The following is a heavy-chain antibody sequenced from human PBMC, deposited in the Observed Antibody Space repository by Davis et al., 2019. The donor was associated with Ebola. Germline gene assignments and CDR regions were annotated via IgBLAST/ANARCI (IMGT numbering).Heavy chain of an antibody. Sequence: AASVKVSCKASGFTFSSSGMQWVRQARGQRLEWIGGIVVGSGNTNYAQKFRERLTMTRDMSTSTAYMELSSLRFGDTAVYYCAASAGTVGKFDFWGQGTLVTVSS. CDR3: AASAGTVGKFDF. D-gene: IGHD1-14*01. CDR2: IVVGSGNT. J-gene: IGHJ4*02. CDR1: GFTFSSSG. V-gene: IGHV1-58*02.